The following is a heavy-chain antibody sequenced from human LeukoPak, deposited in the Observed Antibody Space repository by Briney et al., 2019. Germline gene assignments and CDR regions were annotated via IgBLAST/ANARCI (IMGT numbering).Heavy chain of an antibody. D-gene: IGHD3-3*01. Sequence: ASVKVSCKASGYTFTGYYVHGVRQAPGQGLEWMGWINPNSGGTNYAQRFQGRVTMTRDTSISTAYMELSRLRSDDTAVYYCARLYDFWSSYAERIDYWGQGNLVTVSS. V-gene: IGHV1-2*02. CDR3: ARLYDFWSSYAERIDY. CDR1: GYTFTGYY. J-gene: IGHJ4*02. CDR2: INPNSGGT.